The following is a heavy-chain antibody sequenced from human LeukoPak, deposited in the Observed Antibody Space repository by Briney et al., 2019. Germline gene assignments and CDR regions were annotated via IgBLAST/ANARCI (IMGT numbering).Heavy chain of an antibody. Sequence: GGSLRLSCAASGFTFSSYAMHWVRQAPGKGLEWVAVISYDGSNKYYADSVKGRFTIPRDNSKNTLYLHMNSLGAEDTAVYYCAKWSGSYDYWGQGTLVTVSS. CDR3: AKWSGSYDY. D-gene: IGHD1-26*01. V-gene: IGHV3-30-3*02. J-gene: IGHJ4*02. CDR1: GFTFSSYA. CDR2: ISYDGSNK.